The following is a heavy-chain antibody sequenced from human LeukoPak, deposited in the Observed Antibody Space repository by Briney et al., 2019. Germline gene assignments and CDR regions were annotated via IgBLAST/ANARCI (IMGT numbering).Heavy chain of an antibody. CDR2: ISGSGGST. CDR1: GSTFSTYA. V-gene: IGHV3-23*01. Sequence: GGTLRLSCAASGSTFSTYAMSWVRQAPGKWLEWVSGISGSGGSTFYADSVKGRFTISRDNSKNTLYLQMNSLRAEDTAVYYCAKDRAYYSDSSGYYLVRAYDYWGQGTLVTVSS. D-gene: IGHD3-22*01. CDR3: AKDRAYYSDSSGYYLVRAYDY. J-gene: IGHJ4*02.